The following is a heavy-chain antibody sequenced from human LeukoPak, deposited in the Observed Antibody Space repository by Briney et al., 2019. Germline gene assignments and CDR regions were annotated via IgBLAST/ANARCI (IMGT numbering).Heavy chain of an antibody. J-gene: IGHJ4*02. CDR1: GFTFSSVG. CDR3: ASFKSSGSYYNLPDY. V-gene: IGHV3-33*01. CDR2: LWYDGSNK. D-gene: IGHD3-10*01. Sequence: GGSLRLSCAASGFTFSSVGMHWVRQAPGKGLEWVAVLWYDGSNKYYADSVKGRFTISRDNSKNTLYLQMNSLRAEDTAVYYCASFKSSGSYYNLPDYWGQGTLVSVSS.